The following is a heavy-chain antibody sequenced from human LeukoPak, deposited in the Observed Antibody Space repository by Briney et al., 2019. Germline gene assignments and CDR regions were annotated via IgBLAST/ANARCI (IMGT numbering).Heavy chain of an antibody. CDR2: SRNKANSYFT. Sequence: PGGSLRLSCAASGFTFSDYYIDWVRQAPGKGLEWVGRSRNKANSYFTEYAASVKDRFTISRDDSKDSLNLQMNSLEIEDTGVYYCARGGIMVRGVIDYWGQGTLVTVSS. V-gene: IGHV3-72*01. D-gene: IGHD3-10*01. J-gene: IGHJ4*02. CDR3: ARGGIMVRGVIDY. CDR1: GFTFSDYY.